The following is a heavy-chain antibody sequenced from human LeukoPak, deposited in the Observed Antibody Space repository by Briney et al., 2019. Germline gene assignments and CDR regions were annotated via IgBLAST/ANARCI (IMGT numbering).Heavy chain of an antibody. CDR2: TSASGGST. Sequence: GGSLRLSCAASGFTLSSYAMTWVRQAPGKGLEWVSGTSASGGSTYYADSVKGRFTISRDNFNNTLYLQMNSLRADDTAVYFCAKDLGSGSYYAAFDYWGQGTLVTVSS. CDR3: AKDLGSGSYYAAFDY. CDR1: GFTLSSYA. J-gene: IGHJ4*02. D-gene: IGHD3-10*01. V-gene: IGHV3-23*01.